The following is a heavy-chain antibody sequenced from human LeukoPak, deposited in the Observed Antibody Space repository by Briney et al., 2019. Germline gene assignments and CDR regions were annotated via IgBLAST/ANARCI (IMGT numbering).Heavy chain of an antibody. V-gene: IGHV1-69*04. CDR1: GGTFSSYA. CDR2: IIPILGIA. D-gene: IGHD5-18*01. J-gene: IGHJ4*02. Sequence: SLKPYCKASGGTFSSYAISWVRQAPGQGLEWMGRIIPILGIANYAQKFQGRVTITADKSSSTAYMELSSLRSEDTAVYYCARDQSGYSYGYGYFDYWGQGTLVTVSS. CDR3: ARDQSGYSYGYGYFDY.